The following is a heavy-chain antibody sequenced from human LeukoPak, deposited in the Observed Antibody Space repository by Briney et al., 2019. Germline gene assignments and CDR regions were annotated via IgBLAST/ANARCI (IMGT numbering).Heavy chain of an antibody. D-gene: IGHD3-10*01. CDR1: GFTFSSYS. Sequence: TGGSLRLSCAASGFTFSSYSMNWVRQAPGKGLEWVSSISSSSSYIYYADSVKGRFTISRDNAKNSLYLQMNSLRAEDTAVYYCARSGDPVNTYYYAPGGGWYFDYWGQGTLVTVSS. CDR2: ISSSSSYI. J-gene: IGHJ4*02. V-gene: IGHV3-21*01. CDR3: ARSGDPVNTYYYAPGGGWYFDY.